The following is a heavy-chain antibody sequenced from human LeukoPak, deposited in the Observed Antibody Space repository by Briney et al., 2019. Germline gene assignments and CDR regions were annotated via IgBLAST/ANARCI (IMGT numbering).Heavy chain of an antibody. Sequence: SQTLSLTRTVSGGSISSGGYYWSWIRQHPGKGLEWIGYIYYSGSTYYNPSLKSRVTISVDTSKNQFSLKLSSVTAADTAVYYCARESVHPTYYYYYYGMDVWGQGTTVTVSS. D-gene: IGHD1-1*01. V-gene: IGHV4-31*03. J-gene: IGHJ6*02. CDR2: IYYSGST. CDR1: GGSISSGGYY. CDR3: ARESVHPTYYYYYYGMDV.